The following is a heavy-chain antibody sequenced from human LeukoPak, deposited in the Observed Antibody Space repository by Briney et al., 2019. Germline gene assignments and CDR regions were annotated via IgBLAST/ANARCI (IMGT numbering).Heavy chain of an antibody. CDR3: ARGMSSSSWYSFDY. J-gene: IGHJ4*02. Sequence: SETLSLTCAGYGGSFSGYYWSWIRQPPGKGLEWIGEINHSGSTNYNPSLKSRVTISVDTSKNQFSLKLSSVTAADTAVYSCARGMSSSSWYSFDYWGQGTLVTVSS. V-gene: IGHV4-34*01. CDR1: GGSFSGYY. D-gene: IGHD6-13*01. CDR2: INHSGST.